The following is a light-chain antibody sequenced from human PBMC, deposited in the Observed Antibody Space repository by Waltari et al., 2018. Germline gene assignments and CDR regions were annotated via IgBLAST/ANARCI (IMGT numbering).Light chain of an antibody. CDR2: EVS. Sequence: QSALTQPPSASGSPGPSVTIPCTCTRRDVGGSHSVSWYQQPPGKAPQPLIFEVSKRPSGVPDRFSGSKSGNTASLTVSGLQAEDEADYYCCSYAFSSNWVFGGGTKLTVL. J-gene: IGLJ3*02. CDR3: CSYAFSSNWV. CDR1: RRDVGGSHS. V-gene: IGLV2-8*01.